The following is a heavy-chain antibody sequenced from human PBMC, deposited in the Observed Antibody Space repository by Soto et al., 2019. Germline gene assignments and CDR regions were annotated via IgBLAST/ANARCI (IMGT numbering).Heavy chain of an antibody. CDR1: GFTLSIYA. CDR2: ISDSAHSA. J-gene: IGHJ3*01. V-gene: IGHV3-23*01. Sequence: EVQLLESGGDLVEPGGSLRLSCEASGFTLSIYAMTWVRQVAGKGLEWISTISDSAHSAYYADSVKGRFTISRDNSKDPLYLHMSSLRAEDTAVYYCARPYGGKIGDALDLWGQGTEVTVSS. D-gene: IGHD2-15*01. CDR3: ARPYGGKIGDALDL.